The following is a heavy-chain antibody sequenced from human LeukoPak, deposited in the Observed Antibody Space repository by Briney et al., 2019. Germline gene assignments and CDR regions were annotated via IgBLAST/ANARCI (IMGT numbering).Heavy chain of an antibody. CDR2: INPNSGGT. J-gene: IGHJ4*02. CDR3: ARVLRYFDWPDY. V-gene: IGHV1-2*04. Sequence: GASVKVSYKASGYTFTGYYMHWVRQAPGQGLEWMGWINPNSGGTNYAQKFQGWVTMTRDTSISTAYMELSRLRSDDTAVYYCARVLRYFDWPDYWGQGTLVTVSS. CDR1: GYTFTGYY. D-gene: IGHD3-9*01.